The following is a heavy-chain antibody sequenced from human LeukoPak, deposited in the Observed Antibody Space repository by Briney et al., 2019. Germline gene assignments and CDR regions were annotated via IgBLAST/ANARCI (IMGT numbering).Heavy chain of an antibody. CDR2: IRFDGSNK. D-gene: IGHD6-13*01. CDR3: AKVASIAAAGEFGS. Sequence: GGSLRLSCAASGFTFSSYDMHWVRQAPGKGLEWVAFIRFDGSNKYYADSVKGRFTISRDNSKNTLYLQMNSLRAEDTAVYYCAKVASIAAAGEFGSWGQGTLVTVSS. CDR1: GFTFSSYD. J-gene: IGHJ4*02. V-gene: IGHV3-30*02.